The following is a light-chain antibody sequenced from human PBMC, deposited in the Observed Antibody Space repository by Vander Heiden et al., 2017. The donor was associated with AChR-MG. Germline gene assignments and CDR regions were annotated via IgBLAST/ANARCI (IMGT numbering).Light chain of an antibody. Sequence: DIVMTQTPLSLSVTAGQPASISCQSSQSLRNSDGKTYLYWYLQKPGQPPHLLIYEVSNRFPGVPDRFSGSGSGTDFTLKISRVEAEDVGIFYCRQSLQLPWTFGQGTKVEIK. J-gene: IGKJ1*01. V-gene: IGKV2D-29*01. CDR1: QSLRNSDGKTY. CDR2: EVS. CDR3: RQSLQLPWT.